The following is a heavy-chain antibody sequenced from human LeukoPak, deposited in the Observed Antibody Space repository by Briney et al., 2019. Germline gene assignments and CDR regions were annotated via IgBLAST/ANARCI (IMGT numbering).Heavy chain of an antibody. D-gene: IGHD6-19*01. CDR2: IKQDGSEK. Sequence: GGSLRLSCAASGFTFISYWMSWVRQAPGKGLEWVANIKQDGSEKYYVGSVKGRFTISRDNAKNSLYLRMNSLRAEDTAVYYCARREKRAGQWLVRGTFDYWGQGTLVTVSS. J-gene: IGHJ4*02. V-gene: IGHV3-7*01. CDR3: ARREKRAGQWLVRGTFDY. CDR1: GFTFISYW.